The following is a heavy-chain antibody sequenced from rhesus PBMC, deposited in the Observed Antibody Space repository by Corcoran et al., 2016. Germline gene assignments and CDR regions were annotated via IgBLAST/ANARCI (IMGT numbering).Heavy chain of an antibody. CDR2: IRGSSGST. CDR3: ARGDYTTVFDY. J-gene: IGHJ4*01. CDR1: GGSFRGYY. Sequence: QVQLQESGPGLVKPSEPLSLTCAVSGGSFRGYYWSWIRQPPGKGLEWIGYIRGSSGSTDYNPSLKSRVTISTDTPKNQFSLKLRSVTAADTAVYYCARGDYTTVFDYWGQGVLVTVSS. V-gene: IGHV4-165*01. D-gene: IGHD4-29*01.